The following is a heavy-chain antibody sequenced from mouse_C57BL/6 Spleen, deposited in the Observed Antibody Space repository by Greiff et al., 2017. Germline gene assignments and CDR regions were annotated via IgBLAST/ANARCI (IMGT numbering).Heavy chain of an antibody. D-gene: IGHD2-14*01. Sequence: EVKLMESEGGLVQPGSSMKLSCTASGFTFSDYYMAWVRQVPEKGLEWVANINYDGSSTYYLDSLKSRFIISRDNAKNILYLQMSSLKSEETATYYCARGTIGSAMDYWGQGTSVTVSS. V-gene: IGHV5-16*01. CDR2: INYDGSST. CDR3: ARGTIGSAMDY. J-gene: IGHJ4*01. CDR1: GFTFSDYY.